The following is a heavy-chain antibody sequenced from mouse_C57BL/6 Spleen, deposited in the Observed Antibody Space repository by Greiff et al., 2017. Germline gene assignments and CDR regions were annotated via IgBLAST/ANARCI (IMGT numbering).Heavy chain of an antibody. CDR2: INPNNGGT. CDR3: ASPSLLRYLFAY. J-gene: IGHJ3*01. CDR1: GYTFTDYY. D-gene: IGHD1-1*01. V-gene: IGHV1-26*01. Sequence: EVQLQQSGPELVKPGASVKISCKASGYTFTDYYMNWVKQSHGKSLEWIGDINPNNGGTSYNQKFKGKATLTVDKSSSTAYMELRSLTSEDSAVYYCASPSLLRYLFAYWGQGTLVTVSA.